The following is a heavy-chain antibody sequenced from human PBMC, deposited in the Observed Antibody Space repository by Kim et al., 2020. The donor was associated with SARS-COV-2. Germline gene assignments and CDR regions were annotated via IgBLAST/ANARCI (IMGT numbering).Heavy chain of an antibody. J-gene: IGHJ4*02. D-gene: IGHD6-13*01. CDR1: GGSISSSSYY. CDR2: IYYSGST. V-gene: IGHV4-39*07. CDR3: ARGEYGSSWGY. Sequence: SETLSLTCTVSGGSISSSSYYWGWIRQPQGKGLEWIGSIYYSGSTYYNPSLKSRVTISVDTSKNQFSLKLSSVTAADTAVYYCARGEYGSSWGYWGQGTLVTVSS.